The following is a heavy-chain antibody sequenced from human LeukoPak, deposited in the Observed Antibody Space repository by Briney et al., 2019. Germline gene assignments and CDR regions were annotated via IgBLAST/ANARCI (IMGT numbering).Heavy chain of an antibody. D-gene: IGHD5-12*01. CDR1: GYSFTSYW. CDR3: ARPRVVATRSYYFDY. CDR2: IYPGDSDT. Sequence: GESLKISCKGSGYSFTSYWIGWVRQMPGKGLEWMGIIYPGDSDTRYSPSFQGQVTISADKSISTAYLQWGSLKASDTAMYYCARPRVVATRSYYFDYWGQGTLVTVSS. V-gene: IGHV5-51*01. J-gene: IGHJ4*02.